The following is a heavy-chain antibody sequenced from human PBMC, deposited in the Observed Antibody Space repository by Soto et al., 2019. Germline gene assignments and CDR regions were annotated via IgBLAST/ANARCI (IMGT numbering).Heavy chain of an antibody. CDR1: GFSLSTSGVG. CDR3: AHSGWLRTPYYFDY. D-gene: IGHD5-12*01. Sequence: QITLKESGPTLVKPTQTLTLTCTFSGFSLSTSGVGVGWIRQPPGKALEWLALIYWDEDTRYSPSLKSRLTITKDTSKHQVVLTMTNMDPVDTATYYCAHSGWLRTPYYFDYWGQGTLVTVSS. CDR2: IYWDEDT. V-gene: IGHV2-5*02. J-gene: IGHJ4*02.